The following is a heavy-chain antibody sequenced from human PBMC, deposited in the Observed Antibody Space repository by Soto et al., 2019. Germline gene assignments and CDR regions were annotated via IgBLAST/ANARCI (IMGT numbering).Heavy chain of an antibody. CDR3: ARGIVVVPAAMGPFDY. J-gene: IGHJ4*02. CDR2: ISAYNGNT. V-gene: IGHV1-18*01. Sequence: ASVKVSCKASGYTFTSYGISWVRQAPGQGLEWMGWISAYNGNTNYAQKLQGRVTMTTDTSTSTAYMELRSLRSDDTAVYYCARGIVVVPAAMGPFDYWGQGTLVTVSS. CDR1: GYTFTSYG. D-gene: IGHD2-2*01.